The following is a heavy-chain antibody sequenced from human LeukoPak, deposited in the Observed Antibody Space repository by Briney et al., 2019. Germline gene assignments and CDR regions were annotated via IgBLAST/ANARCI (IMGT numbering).Heavy chain of an antibody. V-gene: IGHV3-7*01. J-gene: IGHJ4*02. CDR3: ARNYDALTGYPYYFDH. D-gene: IGHD3-9*01. Sequence: DSVKGRFTISRDNAKNSLYLQMSSLTPEDTAVYYCARNYDALTGYPYYFDHWGQGILVTVSS.